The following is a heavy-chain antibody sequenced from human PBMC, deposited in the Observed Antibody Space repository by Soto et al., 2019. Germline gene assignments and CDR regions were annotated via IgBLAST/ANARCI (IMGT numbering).Heavy chain of an antibody. D-gene: IGHD6-13*01. Sequence: SVKVSCKASGFTFTSSAVQWVRQARGQRLEWIGWIVVGSGNTNYAQKFQERVTITRDMSTSTAYMELSSLRSEDTAVYYCAAINPRAAAAGGDYYYGMDVWGQGTTVTVSS. CDR3: AAINPRAAAAGGDYYYGMDV. CDR2: IVVGSGNT. J-gene: IGHJ6*02. CDR1: GFTFTSSA. V-gene: IGHV1-58*01.